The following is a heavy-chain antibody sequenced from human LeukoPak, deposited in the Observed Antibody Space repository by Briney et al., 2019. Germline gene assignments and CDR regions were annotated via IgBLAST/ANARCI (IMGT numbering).Heavy chain of an antibody. V-gene: IGHV3-53*01. CDR2: IYSGGST. CDR1: GFTVSGNY. D-gene: IGHD5-24*01. J-gene: IGHJ4*02. Sequence: GGSLRLSCAASGFTVSGNYMSWVRQAPGKGLEWVSIIYSGGSTYYADSVKGRFTISRDNAKDTLYLQMNSLRVEDTAVYYCARVADGDKYGGRDYWGQGALVIVSS. CDR3: ARVADGDKYGGRDY.